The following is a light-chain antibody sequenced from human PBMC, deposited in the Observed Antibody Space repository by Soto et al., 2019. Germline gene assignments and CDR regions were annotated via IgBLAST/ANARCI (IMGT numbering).Light chain of an antibody. J-gene: IGLJ1*01. Sequence: QSVLTQLPSASGTPGQRITISCTGSSSNIGAEYDVHWYQQLPGTAPKRLIYGDNNRPSGVPDRFSGSKSGTSASLAITGLQPEDEADYYGQSYDSSLTTTGFGTGTKVTVL. CDR1: SSNIGAEYD. CDR3: QSYDSSLTTTG. V-gene: IGLV1-40*01. CDR2: GDN.